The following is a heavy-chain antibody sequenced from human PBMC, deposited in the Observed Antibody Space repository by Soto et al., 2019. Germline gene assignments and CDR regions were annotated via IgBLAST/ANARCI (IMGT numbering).Heavy chain of an antibody. CDR1: GFTFSSYS. CDR3: VRDQDYPMSYYYYYGMDA. D-gene: IGHD3-10*02. Sequence: EVQLVESGGGLVKPGGSLRLSCAASGFTFSSYSMNWVRQAPGKGLEWVSSITSSSNNIFYADSVKGRFTISRDNAKNSLYLQMNSLRAEDTAVYYCVRDQDYPMSYYYYYGMDAWGQGTTVTVSS. CDR2: ITSSSNNI. V-gene: IGHV3-21*06. J-gene: IGHJ6*02.